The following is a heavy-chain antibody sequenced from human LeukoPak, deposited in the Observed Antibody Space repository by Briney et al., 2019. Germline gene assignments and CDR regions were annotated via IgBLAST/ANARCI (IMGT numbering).Heavy chain of an antibody. V-gene: IGHV3-7*01. CDR2: IKQDGSEK. D-gene: IGHD3-9*01. CDR3: AREGYYDILTGYNY. Sequence: GGSLRLSCAASGFTFSSYWMSWVRQAPGKGLELVANIKQDGSEKYYVDSVKGRFTISRDNAKNSLYLQMNSLRAEDTAVYYCAREGYYDILTGYNYWGQGTLVTVSS. J-gene: IGHJ4*02. CDR1: GFTFSSYW.